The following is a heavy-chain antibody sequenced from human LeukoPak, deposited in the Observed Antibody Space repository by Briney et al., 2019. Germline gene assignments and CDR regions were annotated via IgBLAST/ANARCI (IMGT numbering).Heavy chain of an antibody. CDR1: GDSISSGRYY. CDR3: ARVPAVSGTAYFDY. Sequence: PSQTLSLTCTVSGDSISSGRYYWSWIRQHPEKGLEWIGYISYSGSAYYTPSLKSRLSISVDTSKDQFSLKLSSVTAADTAVYFCARVPAVSGTAYFDYWGHGSLVTVSS. J-gene: IGHJ4*01. D-gene: IGHD6-19*01. V-gene: IGHV4-31*03. CDR2: ISYSGSA.